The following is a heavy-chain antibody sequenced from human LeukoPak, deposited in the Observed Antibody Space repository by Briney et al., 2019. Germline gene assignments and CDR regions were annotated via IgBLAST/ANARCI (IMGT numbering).Heavy chain of an antibody. V-gene: IGHV4-59*08. J-gene: IGHJ4*02. D-gene: IGHD5-18*01. Sequence: SETLSLTCTVSGDSITNYYRSWIRQPPGKGPEWIAYISYSGRTNYNPSLKSRVTMSLDTSKNQFSLNLSSVTAADTAVYYCASHIVTTTAVDYWGQGTLVTVSS. CDR1: GDSITNYY. CDR2: ISYSGRT. CDR3: ASHIVTTTAVDY.